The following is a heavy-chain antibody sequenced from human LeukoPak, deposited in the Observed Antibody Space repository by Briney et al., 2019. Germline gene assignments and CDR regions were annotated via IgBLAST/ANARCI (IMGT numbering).Heavy chain of an antibody. Sequence: PSETLSLTCTVSGGSISSSSYYWGWIRQPPGKGLEWIGSIYYSGSTYYNPSLKSRVTISVDTSKNQFSLKLSSVTAADTAVYYCARTRFGVRGVIITRSYYYYMDVWGKGTTVAISS. CDR1: GGSISSSSYY. D-gene: IGHD3-10*01. CDR2: IYYSGST. V-gene: IGHV4-39*01. CDR3: ARTRFGVRGVIITRSYYYYMDV. J-gene: IGHJ6*03.